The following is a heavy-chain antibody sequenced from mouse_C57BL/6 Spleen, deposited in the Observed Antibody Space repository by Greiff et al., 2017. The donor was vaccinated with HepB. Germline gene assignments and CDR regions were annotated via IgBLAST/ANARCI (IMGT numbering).Heavy chain of an antibody. CDR2: IDPSDSYT. CDR3: ARVYYYGSSYVWYFDV. V-gene: IGHV1-69*01. D-gene: IGHD1-1*01. CDR1: GYTFTSYW. Sequence: QVQLQQSGAELVMPGASVKLSCKASGYTFTSYWMHWVKQRPGQGLEWIGEIDPSDSYTNYNKKFKGKSTLTVDKSSSTAYMQLSSLTAEDSAVYYCARVYYYGSSYVWYFDVWGTGTTVTVSS. J-gene: IGHJ1*03.